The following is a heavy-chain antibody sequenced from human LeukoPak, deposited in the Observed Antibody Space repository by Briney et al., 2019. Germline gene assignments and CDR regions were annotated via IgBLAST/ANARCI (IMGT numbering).Heavy chain of an antibody. CDR1: GFTCSSYS. CDR2: ISSSSSYI. CDR3: ARDYGSGSYYSNWFDP. V-gene: IGHV3-21*01. Sequence: AGSLRLSCADSGFTCSSYSMNWVRQAPGKGLEWVSSISSSSSYIYYADSVKGRFTISRDNAKNSLYLQMNSLRAEDTAVYYCARDYGSGSYYSNWFDPWGQGTLVTVSS. J-gene: IGHJ5*02. D-gene: IGHD3-10*01.